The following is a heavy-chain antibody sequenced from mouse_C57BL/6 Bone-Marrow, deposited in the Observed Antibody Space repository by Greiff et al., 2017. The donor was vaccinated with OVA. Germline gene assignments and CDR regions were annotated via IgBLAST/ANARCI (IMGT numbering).Heavy chain of an antibody. CDR1: GVDFSRYW. Sequence: GVDFSRYWMSWVRRAPGKGLEWIGEINPDSSTINYAPSLKDKFIISRDNAKNTLYLQMSKVRSEDTALYYCARTGTDYYAMDYWGQGTSVTVSS. CDR3: ARTGTDYYAMDY. CDR2: INPDSSTI. D-gene: IGHD4-1*01. J-gene: IGHJ4*01. V-gene: IGHV4-1*01.